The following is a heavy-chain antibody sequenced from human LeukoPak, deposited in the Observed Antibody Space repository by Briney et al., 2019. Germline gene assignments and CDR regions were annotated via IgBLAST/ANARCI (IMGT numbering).Heavy chain of an antibody. CDR3: ARVPDYYGSGSSSNWFDP. Sequence: ASVKVSCKASGYTFTGYYMQWVRQAPGQGLEWMGWINPNSGGTNYAQKFQGRVTMTRDTSISTAYMELSRLRSDDTAVYYCARVPDYYGSGSSSNWFDPWGQGTLVTVSS. V-gene: IGHV1-2*02. J-gene: IGHJ5*02. CDR2: INPNSGGT. CDR1: GYTFTGYY. D-gene: IGHD3-10*01.